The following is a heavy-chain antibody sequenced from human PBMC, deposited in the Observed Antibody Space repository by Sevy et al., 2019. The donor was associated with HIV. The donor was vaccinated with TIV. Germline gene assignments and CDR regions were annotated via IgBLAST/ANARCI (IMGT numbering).Heavy chain of an antibody. V-gene: IGHV3-48*03. Sequence: GGSLRLSCAASGFTFSSYEMNWVRQAPGKGLEWVSYISSSGSSIYYADSVKGRFTISRDNAKNSQYLQMNSLRAEDTAVYYCARGGRRIDVYNRKDAFDIWGQGTMVTVSS. CDR2: ISSSGSSI. CDR3: ARGGRRIDVYNRKDAFDI. J-gene: IGHJ3*02. CDR1: GFTFSSYE. D-gene: IGHD1-1*01.